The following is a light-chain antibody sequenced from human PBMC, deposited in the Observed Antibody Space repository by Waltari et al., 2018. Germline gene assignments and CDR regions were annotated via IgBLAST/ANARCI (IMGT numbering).Light chain of an antibody. V-gene: IGKV4-1*01. CDR1: QSILYRSNNKNY. J-gene: IGKJ4*01. CDR3: QQHYNTPLT. CDR2: WAS. Sequence: DIVMTQSPDSLAVSLGERATINCKSSQSILYRSNNKNYLAWYQQKPGQSPKLLSNWASTRESGVPDRFSGSGSGTDFTLTISSLQAEDVAVYFCQQHYNTPLTFGGGTKVEIK.